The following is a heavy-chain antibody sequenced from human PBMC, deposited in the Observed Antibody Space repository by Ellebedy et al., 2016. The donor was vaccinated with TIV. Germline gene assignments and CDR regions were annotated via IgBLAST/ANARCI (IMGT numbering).Heavy chain of an antibody. CDR3: ATSSYYYDSSGYFDY. CDR1: GGTFSNFT. CDR2: IIPLPGIA. J-gene: IGHJ4*02. D-gene: IGHD3-22*01. Sequence: AASVKVSCKASGGTFSNFTINWVRQAPGQGLEWMGRIIPLPGIANYAQKFQGRVTITADKSTSTAYMELSSLRSEDTAVYYCATSSYYYDSSGYFDYWGQGTLVTVSS. V-gene: IGHV1-69*02.